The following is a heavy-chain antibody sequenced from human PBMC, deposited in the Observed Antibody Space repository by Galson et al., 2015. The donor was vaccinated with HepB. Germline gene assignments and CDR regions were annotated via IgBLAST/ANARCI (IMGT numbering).Heavy chain of an antibody. CDR2: ISDNGRRT. CDR3: AKSWDTAMDDALDV. Sequence: SLRLSCAASGFTFRTHAMNWIRQAPGKGLEWVAVISDNGRRTAYADSVKGRFTISRDNARNILYLQVNSLRSDDTAVYYCAKSWDTAMDDALDVWGQGTMVTVSS. V-gene: IGHV3-30*04. CDR1: GFTFRTHA. J-gene: IGHJ3*01. D-gene: IGHD5-18*01.